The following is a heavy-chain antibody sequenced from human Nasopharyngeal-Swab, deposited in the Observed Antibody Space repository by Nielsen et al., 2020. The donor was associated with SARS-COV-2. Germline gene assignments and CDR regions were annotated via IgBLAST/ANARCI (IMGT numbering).Heavy chain of an antibody. J-gene: IGHJ4*02. CDR1: GFTFSSYG. Sequence: GESLKISCAASGFTFSSYGMHWVRQAPGKGLEWVAVIWYDGSNKYYAGSVKGRFTISRDNSKNTLYLQMNSLRAEDTAVYYCARDLAAAGTGGLDYWGQGTLVTVSS. CDR3: ARDLAAAGTGGLDY. V-gene: IGHV3-33*01. D-gene: IGHD6-13*01. CDR2: IWYDGSNK.